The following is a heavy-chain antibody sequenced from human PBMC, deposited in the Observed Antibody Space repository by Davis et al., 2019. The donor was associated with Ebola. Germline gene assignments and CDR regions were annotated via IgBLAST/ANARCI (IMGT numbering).Heavy chain of an antibody. J-gene: IGHJ4*02. D-gene: IGHD6-19*01. Sequence: PSETLSLTCTVSGGSISSYYWSWIRQPAGKGLEWNGRIYTSGRTNYNPSLKSRVTMSVDPSKNQFSLKLNSVTGADTAVAYCARVNGGQWFDYWGQGTLGTVSS. CDR3: ARVNGGQWFDY. CDR1: GGSISSYY. V-gene: IGHV4-4*07. CDR2: IYTSGRT.